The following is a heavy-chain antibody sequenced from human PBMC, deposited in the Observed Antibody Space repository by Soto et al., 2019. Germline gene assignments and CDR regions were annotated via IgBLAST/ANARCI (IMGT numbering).Heavy chain of an antibody. CDR1: GYTFTDYY. D-gene: IGHD6-19*01. J-gene: IGHJ5*02. Sequence: QVQLVQSGAEVKKPGASVKVSCKASGYTFTDYYMNWVRQGPGQGLEWMGWINPNNGVTNYAQKFHGRVTMTSYTSSRTAYTDLSRLRSDDTALYYCASGALTVANWFDPWGQGTQVTVSS. CDR3: ASGALTVANWFDP. V-gene: IGHV1-2*02. CDR2: INPNNGVT.